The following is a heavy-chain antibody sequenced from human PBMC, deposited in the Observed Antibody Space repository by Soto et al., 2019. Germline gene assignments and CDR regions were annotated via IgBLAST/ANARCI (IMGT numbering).Heavy chain of an antibody. Sequence: EVHLVESGGDLVQPGGSLRLSCAASGFTVSSNHMSWVRQAPGKGLEWVSVIYRDGSRYYADSVKARFTISRDISRNTLFLQMDSLRVEDTAMYFCVRDEGNSDSSAAFYCGQGTRVTVSS. D-gene: IGHD6-6*01. CDR2: IYRDGSR. CDR3: VRDEGNSDSSAAFY. V-gene: IGHV3-66*01. CDR1: GFTVSSNH. J-gene: IGHJ4*02.